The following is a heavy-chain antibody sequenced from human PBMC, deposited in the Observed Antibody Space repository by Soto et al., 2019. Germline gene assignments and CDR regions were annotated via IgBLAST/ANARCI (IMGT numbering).Heavy chain of an antibody. CDR1: GFTFSSYA. J-gene: IGHJ6*02. V-gene: IGHV3-30-3*01. CDR2: IPYDGSNK. CDR3: ARVLGSGSYPSVHGMDV. D-gene: IGHD3-10*01. Sequence: PGGSLRLSCAAAGFTFSSYAMHWVRQAPGKGLEWVAVIPYDGSNKYYADSVKGRFTISRDNSKNTLYLQMNSLRAEDTAVYYCARVLGSGSYPSVHGMDVWGQGTTVTASS.